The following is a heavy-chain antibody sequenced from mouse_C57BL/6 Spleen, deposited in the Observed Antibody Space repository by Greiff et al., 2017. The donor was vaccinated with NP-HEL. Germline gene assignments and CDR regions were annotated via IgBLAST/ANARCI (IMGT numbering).Heavy chain of an antibody. V-gene: IGHV1-82*01. CDR2: IYPGDGDT. CDR3: ARGGISYAMDY. J-gene: IGHJ4*01. D-gene: IGHD1-3*01. CDR1: GYAFSSSW. Sequence: QVQLKESGPELVKPGASVKISCKASGYAFSSSWMNWVKQRPGKGLEWIGRIYPGDGDTNYNGKFKGKATLTADKSSSTAYMQLSSLTSEDSAVYFCARGGISYAMDYWGQGTSVTVSS.